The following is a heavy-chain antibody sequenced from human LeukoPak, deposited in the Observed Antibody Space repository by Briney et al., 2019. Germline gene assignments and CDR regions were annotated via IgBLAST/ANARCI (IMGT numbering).Heavy chain of an antibody. V-gene: IGHV4-59*08. CDR2: IYYSGST. CDR3: ARHSARGLDY. Sequence: SETLSLTCTVSGGSFSSYYWNWIRQPPGKGLELIGYIYYSGSTNYNPSLKSRVAISVDTSKNQFSLNLNSVTAADTAVYYCARHSARGLDYSGQGTLVTVSS. D-gene: IGHD3-10*01. J-gene: IGHJ4*02. CDR1: GGSFSSYY.